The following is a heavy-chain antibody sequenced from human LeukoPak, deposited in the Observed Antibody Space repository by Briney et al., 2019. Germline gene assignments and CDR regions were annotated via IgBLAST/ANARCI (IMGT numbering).Heavy chain of an antibody. CDR1: GFTFSSSA. CDR3: ARDVSYYGGDWFDP. D-gene: IGHD4-23*01. J-gene: IGHJ5*02. CDR2: ISSAASTR. Sequence: PGRSLRLSCAASGFTFSSSAMNWVRQAPGKGLEWVSYISSAASTRYYADSVKGRFTVSRDNAKNSLYLQMNSLRGEDTAVYYCARDVSYYGGDWFDPWGQGTLVTVSS. V-gene: IGHV3-48*03.